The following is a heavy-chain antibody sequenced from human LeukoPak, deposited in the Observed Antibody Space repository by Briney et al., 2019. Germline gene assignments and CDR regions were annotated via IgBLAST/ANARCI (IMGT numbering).Heavy chain of an antibody. CDR1: GFTVSSNY. CDR3: AKDRSSSWYYFMDV. Sequence: PGGSLRLSCAASGFTVSSNYMSWVRQAPGKGLEWVSIIYSGGSTYYADSVKGRFTISRDNSKNTLYLQMNSLRAEDTAVYYCAKDRSSSWYYFMDVWGKGTTVTVSS. J-gene: IGHJ6*03. CDR2: IYSGGST. D-gene: IGHD6-13*01. V-gene: IGHV3-66*01.